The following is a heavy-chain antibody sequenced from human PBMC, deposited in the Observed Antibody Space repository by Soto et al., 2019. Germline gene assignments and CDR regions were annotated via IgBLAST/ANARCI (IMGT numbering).Heavy chain of an antibody. CDR2: LYYGRSA. CDR3: ALRSMAEVPEY. V-gene: IGHV4-59*01. Sequence: QVQLQESGPGLVKPSETLSLTCAVSGDSISSYYCMWIRQPPGKGLESIGYLYYGRSANYNPSLKSRVTLAVDTSTNKCSLTLSSRTAEDTAVYYCALRSMAEVPEYWGQGTLVTVSS. CDR1: GDSISSYY. J-gene: IGHJ4*02. D-gene: IGHD3-3*02.